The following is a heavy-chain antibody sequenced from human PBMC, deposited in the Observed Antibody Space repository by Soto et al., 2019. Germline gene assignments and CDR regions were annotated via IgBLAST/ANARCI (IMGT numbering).Heavy chain of an antibody. V-gene: IGHV1-18*01. CDR2: ISAYNGNT. Sequence: QVQLVQSGAEVKKPGASVKVSCKASGYTFTSYGISWVRQAPGQGLEWMGWISAYNGNTNYAQKLQGRVTMTTDTSTSTAYRELSGVSFVETAVFYCGRSLLVGYGREGESDWGQGTLVTVSS. CDR3: GRSLLVGYGREGESD. D-gene: IGHD2-8*02. J-gene: IGHJ4*02. CDR1: GYTFTSYG.